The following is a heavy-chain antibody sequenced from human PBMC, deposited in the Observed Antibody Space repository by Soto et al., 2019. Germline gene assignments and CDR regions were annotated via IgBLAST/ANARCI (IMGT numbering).Heavy chain of an antibody. J-gene: IGHJ4*02. D-gene: IGHD3-22*01. V-gene: IGHV3-11*01. CDR3: ARDVAPWGSGYSPSDY. CDR2: ISSSGSTI. Sequence: GGSLRLSCAASGFTFSDYYMSWIRQAPGKGLEWVSYISSSGSTIYYADSVKGRFTISRDNAKNSLYLQMNSLRAEDTAVYYCARDVAPWGSGYSPSDYWGQGTLVTVSS. CDR1: GFTFSDYY.